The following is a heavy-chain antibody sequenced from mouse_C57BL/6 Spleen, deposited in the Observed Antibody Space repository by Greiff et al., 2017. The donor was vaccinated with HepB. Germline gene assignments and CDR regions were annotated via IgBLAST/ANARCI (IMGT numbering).Heavy chain of an antibody. CDR3: ARRGDGYWDYFDD. V-gene: IGHV1-69*01. Sequence: QVQLQQPGAELVMPGASVKLSCKASGYTFTSYWMHWVKQRPGQGLEWIGEIDPSDSYTNYNQKFKGKSTLTVDKSSSTAYMQLSSLTSEDSAVYYCARRGDGYWDYFDDWGQGTTLTVSS. J-gene: IGHJ2*01. CDR2: IDPSDSYT. CDR1: GYTFTSYW. D-gene: IGHD2-3*01.